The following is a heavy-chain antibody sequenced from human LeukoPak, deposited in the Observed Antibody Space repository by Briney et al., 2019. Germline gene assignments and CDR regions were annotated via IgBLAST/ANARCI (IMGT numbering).Heavy chain of an antibody. J-gene: IGHJ3*02. CDR2: ISGSSKSI. CDR1: GFTFSSYE. CDR3: AKSKPGFGAFDI. Sequence: GGSLRLSCAASGFTFSSYEMNWVRQAPGQGLEWVSSISGSSKSIDYADSLKGRFAISRDNARNSLFLQMNSLRAEDTAVYYCAKSKPGFGAFDIWGQGTMVTVSS. V-gene: IGHV3-21*04. D-gene: IGHD3-16*01.